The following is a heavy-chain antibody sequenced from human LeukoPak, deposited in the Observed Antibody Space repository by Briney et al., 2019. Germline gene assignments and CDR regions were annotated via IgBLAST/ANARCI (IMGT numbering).Heavy chain of an antibody. J-gene: IGHJ4*02. Sequence: GGSLRLSCAASGFTFSSYGMHWVRQAPGKGLEWVAVISYDGSNKYYADSVKGRFTISRDNSKNTLHLQMNSLRAEDTAVYYCAKDIGSSGWYYFDYWGQGTLVTVSS. CDR1: GFTFSSYG. CDR3: AKDIGSSGWYYFDY. V-gene: IGHV3-30*18. CDR2: ISYDGSNK. D-gene: IGHD6-19*01.